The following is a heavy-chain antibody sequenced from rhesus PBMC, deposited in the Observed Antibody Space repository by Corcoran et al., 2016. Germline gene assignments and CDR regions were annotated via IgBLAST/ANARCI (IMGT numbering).Heavy chain of an antibody. CDR2: VTTEDGEA. J-gene: IGHJ4*01. Sequence: EVQLVQSGAEVKKPGASVKISCKASGYTFTDYYLHWVRQAPGKGLEGIGRVTTEDGEAKNAQKSQDRVTITADTSTDTAYMELSSLRSEDTAVYYCATGTWNNGYYFDYWGQGVLVTVSS. D-gene: IGHD1-20*01. CDR3: ATGTWNNGYYFDY. V-gene: IGHV1-111*02. CDR1: GYTFTDYY.